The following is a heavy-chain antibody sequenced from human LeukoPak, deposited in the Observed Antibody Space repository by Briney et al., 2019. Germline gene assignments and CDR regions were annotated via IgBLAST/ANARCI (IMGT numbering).Heavy chain of an antibody. D-gene: IGHD6-19*01. V-gene: IGHV4-59*01. CDR1: GGSISSYY. CDR2: IYYSGST. CDR3: ARDFFNSSGWSDAFDI. J-gene: IGHJ3*02. Sequence: SETLSLTCTVSGGSISSYYWSWIRQPPGKGLEWIGYIYYSGSTNYNPSLKSRVTISVGTSKNQFSLKLSSVTAADTAVYYCARDFFNSSGWSDAFDIWGQGTMVTVSS.